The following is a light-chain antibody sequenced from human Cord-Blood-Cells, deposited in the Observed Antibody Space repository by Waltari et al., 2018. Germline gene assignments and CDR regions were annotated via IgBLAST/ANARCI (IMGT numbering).Light chain of an antibody. V-gene: IGLV3-21*03. J-gene: IGLJ3*02. CDR3: QVWDSSSDHWV. Sequence: SYVLTQPPSVSVAPGKTARITSGGYNIGSKSVHWYQQTPGQAPVLVVYDDSDRPSGIPERFSGSNSGNMATLTISRVEAGDEADYYCQVWDSSSDHWVFGGGTKLTVL. CDR1: NIGSKS. CDR2: DDS.